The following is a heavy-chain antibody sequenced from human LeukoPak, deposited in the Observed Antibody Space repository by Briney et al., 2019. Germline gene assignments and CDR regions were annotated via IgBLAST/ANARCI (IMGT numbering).Heavy chain of an antibody. J-gene: IGHJ6*02. CDR2: VSAYSGDT. D-gene: IGHD3-22*01. CDR1: GYTFTTYG. Sequence: GASVKVSCKASGYTFTTYGITWVRQAPGQGLEWMGWVSAYSGDTDYAQSLQGRVTMTTDTSTSTAYMELTTLRSDDTAVYYCARVWYDSGNHLYFYYGLDVWGQGTTVTVS. CDR3: ARVWYDSGNHLYFYYGLDV. V-gene: IGHV1-18*01.